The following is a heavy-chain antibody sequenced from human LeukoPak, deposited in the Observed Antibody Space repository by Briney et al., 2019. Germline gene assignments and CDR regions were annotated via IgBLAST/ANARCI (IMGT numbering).Heavy chain of an antibody. V-gene: IGHV4-39*07. CDR1: GGSISSDTYY. CDR2: IYSSGST. D-gene: IGHD3-10*01. Sequence: PSETLSLTCSVSGGSISSDTYYWGCIRQPPGKGLEWIGSIYSSGSTYYNPSLKSRVTISVDTSKNQFSLKLSSVTAADTAVYYCARWEVRGGPSNWFDPWGQGTLVTVSS. J-gene: IGHJ5*02. CDR3: ARWEVRGGPSNWFDP.